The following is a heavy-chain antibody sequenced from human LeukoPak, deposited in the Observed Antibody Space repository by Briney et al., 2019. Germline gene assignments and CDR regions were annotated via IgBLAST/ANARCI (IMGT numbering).Heavy chain of an antibody. V-gene: IGHV3-23*01. CDR2: IYENGGTT. Sequence: PGGYLRLSCVGSGFTFRSHAMSWVRQAPEKGLEFVSGIYENGGTTYYADSVKGRFTISRDNSKNTLYLQMNSLRAEDTAVYYCARAYSNYPRWDYYGMDVWGQGTTVTVSS. CDR3: ARAYSNYPRWDYYGMDV. D-gene: IGHD4-11*01. CDR1: GFTFRSHA. J-gene: IGHJ6*02.